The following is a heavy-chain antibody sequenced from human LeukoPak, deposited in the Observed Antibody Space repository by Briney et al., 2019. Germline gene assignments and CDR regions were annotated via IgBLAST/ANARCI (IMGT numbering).Heavy chain of an antibody. CDR1: GFTFRDYW. Sequence: GGSLRLSCAASGFTFRDYWMSWVRQAPGKGLEWVAVISYDGSNKYYAVSVKGRFTISRDNSKNTLYLQMSSLRAEGTAVYYCARDWKLDYWGQGTLVTVSS. CDR2: ISYDGSNK. V-gene: IGHV3-30*05. D-gene: IGHD1-1*01. J-gene: IGHJ4*02. CDR3: ARDWKLDY.